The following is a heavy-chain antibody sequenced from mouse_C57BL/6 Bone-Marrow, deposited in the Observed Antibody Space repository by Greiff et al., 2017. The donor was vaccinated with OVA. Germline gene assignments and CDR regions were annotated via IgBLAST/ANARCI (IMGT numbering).Heavy chain of an antibody. CDR1: GYTFTSYW. CDR3: ARQEGNSLYWYFDV. V-gene: IGHV1-55*01. D-gene: IGHD2-1*01. CDR2: IYPGSGST. Sequence: VQLQESGAELVKPGASVKMSCKASGYTFTSYWITWVKQRPGQGLEWIGDIYPGSGSTNYNEKFKSKATLTVDTSSSTAYMQLSSLTSEDSAVYYCARQEGNSLYWYFDVWGTGTTVTVSS. J-gene: IGHJ1*03.